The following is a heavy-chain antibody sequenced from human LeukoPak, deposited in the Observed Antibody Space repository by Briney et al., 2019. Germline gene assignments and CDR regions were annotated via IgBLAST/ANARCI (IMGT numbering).Heavy chain of an antibody. CDR1: GFTFSSYW. D-gene: IGHD3-3*01. Sequence: GGSLRLSCAASGFTFSSYWMHWVRQAPGKGLVWVSRINSDGSSTSYADSVKGRFTISRDNAKNSLYLQMNSLRAEDMALYYCAKDIGAYYDFWSGYFDYWGQGTLVTVSS. J-gene: IGHJ4*02. CDR3: AKDIGAYYDFWSGYFDY. CDR2: INSDGSST. V-gene: IGHV3-74*01.